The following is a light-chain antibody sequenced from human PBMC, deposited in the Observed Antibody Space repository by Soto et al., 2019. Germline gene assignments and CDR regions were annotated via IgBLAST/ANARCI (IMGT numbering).Light chain of an antibody. CDR2: EVS. J-gene: IGLJ2*01. Sequence: QSALTQPASVSGSPGRWIPIPCTGTSGAVGGNTYVSWNQQHPRKAPKPIIYEVSNRPSGVSNRFYGSKSGNTASLTISGLQAEDEADYYCSSYTSGSTLVFGGGTKLTVL. CDR3: SSYTSGSTLV. V-gene: IGLV2-14*01. CDR1: SGAVGGNTY.